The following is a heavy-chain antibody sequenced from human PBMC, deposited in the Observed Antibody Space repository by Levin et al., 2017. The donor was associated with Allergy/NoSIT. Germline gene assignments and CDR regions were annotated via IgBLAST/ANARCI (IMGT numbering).Heavy chain of an antibody. D-gene: IGHD5-12*01. Sequence: SETLSLTCTVSGGSISSHYWNWIRQPPGKGLEWIGYIYYSGSTNYNPSLKSRVTISVDTSKNQFSLKLSSVTAADTAVYYCARGGNSGYDLTFDNWGQGTQVTVSS. CDR2: IYYSGST. J-gene: IGHJ4*02. CDR3: ARGGNSGYDLTFDN. CDR1: GGSISSHY. V-gene: IGHV4-59*11.